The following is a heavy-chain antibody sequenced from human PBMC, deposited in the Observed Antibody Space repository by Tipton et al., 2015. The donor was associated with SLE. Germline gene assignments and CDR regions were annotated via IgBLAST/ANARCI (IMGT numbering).Heavy chain of an antibody. V-gene: IGHV4-61*09. CDR2: IYTSGST. D-gene: IGHD6-19*01. CDR1: GGSISSSSYY. CDR3: ARETSEDSSGHSDAFDI. Sequence: TLSLTCTVSGGSISSSSYYWSWIRQPAGKGLEWIGYIYTSGSTNYNPSLKSRVTISVDTSKNQFSLKLSSVTAADTAVYYCARETSEDSSGHSDAFDIWGQGTMVTVSS. J-gene: IGHJ3*02.